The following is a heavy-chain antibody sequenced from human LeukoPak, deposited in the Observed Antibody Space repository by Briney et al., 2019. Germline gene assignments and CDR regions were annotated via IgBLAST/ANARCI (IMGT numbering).Heavy chain of an antibody. CDR2: ISSGGST. Sequence: HPGGSLRLSCAASGFTVSSDYMGWVRQAPEKGLEWVSLISSGGSTYYADSLKGRFTISRDNSKSTLYLQMNSLRAEDTAVYYCGRVGDGYNDNYWGQGTLVTVSS. CDR1: GFTVSSDY. CDR3: GRVGDGYNDNY. J-gene: IGHJ4*02. V-gene: IGHV3-66*01. D-gene: IGHD5-24*01.